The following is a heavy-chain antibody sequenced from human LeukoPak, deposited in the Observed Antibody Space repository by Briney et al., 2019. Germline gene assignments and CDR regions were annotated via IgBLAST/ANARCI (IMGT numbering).Heavy chain of an antibody. Sequence: ASVKVSCKASGYTFTGYYMHWVRQAPGQGLEGMGWINPNSGGTNYAQKFQGRVTMTRDTSLSTAYMELSRLRSDDTAVYYCARGQLAAAWAGAFWGQGTLVTVSS. V-gene: IGHV1-2*02. CDR3: ARGQLAAAWAGAF. CDR1: GYTFTGYY. J-gene: IGHJ4*02. CDR2: INPNSGGT. D-gene: IGHD6-13*01.